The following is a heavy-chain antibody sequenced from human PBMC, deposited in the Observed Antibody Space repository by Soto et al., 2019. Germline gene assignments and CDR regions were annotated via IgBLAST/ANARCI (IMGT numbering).Heavy chain of an antibody. CDR3: ARENGEGGASLVDY. V-gene: IGHV1-18*01. Sequence: QVPLAQSGPEVKKPGASVKVSCKASGYIYTNYGLSWLRQAPGQGLAGVVWISAYTGATDYAKNFKDRVTLTIDTSTPTRYMEVRSLRSDVTAIYSCARENGEGGASLVDYWGHSNLATVS. CDR2: ISAYTGAT. D-gene: IGHD2-21*01. CDR1: GYIYTNYG. J-gene: IGHJ1*01.